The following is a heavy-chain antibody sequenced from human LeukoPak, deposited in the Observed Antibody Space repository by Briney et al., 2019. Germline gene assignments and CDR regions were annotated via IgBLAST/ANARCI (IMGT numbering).Heavy chain of an antibody. CDR3: ARVRGDYGEDSYYYYMDV. CDR2: IYTSGST. J-gene: IGHJ6*03. Sequence: SQTLSLTCTVSGGSISSGSYSWSWIRQPAGKGLEWIGRIYTSGSTNYNPSLKSRVTISVDTSKNQFSLKLSSVTAADTAVYYCARVRGDYGEDSYYYYMDVWGKGTTVTVSS. CDR1: GGSISSGSYS. V-gene: IGHV4-61*02. D-gene: IGHD4-17*01.